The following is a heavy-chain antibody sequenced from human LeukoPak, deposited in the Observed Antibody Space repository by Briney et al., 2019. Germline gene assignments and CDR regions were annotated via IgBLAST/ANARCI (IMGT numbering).Heavy chain of an antibody. CDR1: GFTFSSYW. CDR3: ARAGYCSSTSCYYYYYYMDV. V-gene: IGHV3-7*01. J-gene: IGHJ6*03. Sequence: GGSLRLSCAASGFTFSSYWMSWVRQAPGKGLEWVANIKQDGSEKYYVDSVKGRFTISRDNAKNSLYLQMNSLRAEDMAVYYCARAGYCSSTSCYYYYYYMDVWGKGTTVTVSS. D-gene: IGHD2-2*01. CDR2: IKQDGSEK.